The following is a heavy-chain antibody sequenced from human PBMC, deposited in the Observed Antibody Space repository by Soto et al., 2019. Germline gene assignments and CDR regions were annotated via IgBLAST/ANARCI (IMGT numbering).Heavy chain of an antibody. J-gene: IGHJ6*02. CDR3: ASSGHQLPNYYYGMDV. V-gene: IGHV3-21*01. CDR2: ISSSSSYI. Sequence: EVQLVESGGGLVKPGGSLRLSCAASGFTFSSYSMNWVRQAPGKGLEWVSSISSSSSYIYYADSVKGRFTISRDNAKNSLYLQMNSLRAEDTAVYYCASSGHQLPNYYYGMDVWGQGTTVTFSS. D-gene: IGHD6-13*01. CDR1: GFTFSSYS.